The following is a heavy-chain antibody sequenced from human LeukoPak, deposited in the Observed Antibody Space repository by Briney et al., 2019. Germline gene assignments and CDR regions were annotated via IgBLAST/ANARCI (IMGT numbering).Heavy chain of an antibody. V-gene: IGHV4-34*01. CDR1: GGSFSGYY. D-gene: IGHD3-10*01. J-gene: IGHJ6*03. CDR3: ARHNYYGSGSYYKPYYYYYYMDV. CDR2: INHSGST. Sequence: SETLSLTCAVYGGSFSGYYWSWIRQPPGKGLEWIAEINHSGSTKYNPSLKSRVPTSADTSRNQFSRKLSSVTAADTAVYYCARHNYYGSGSYYKPYYYYYYMDVWGKGTTVTISS.